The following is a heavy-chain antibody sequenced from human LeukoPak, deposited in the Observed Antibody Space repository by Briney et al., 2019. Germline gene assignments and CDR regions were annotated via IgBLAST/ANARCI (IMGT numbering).Heavy chain of an antibody. CDR2: IYSGGST. D-gene: IGHD1/OR15-1a*01. CDR1: GFTVSSNY. V-gene: IGHV3-66*01. J-gene: IGHJ4*02. CDR3: AIGTITIHHFDY. Sequence: PGGSLRLSCVGSGFTVSSNYMSWVRQAPGKGLEWVSGIYSGGSTFYSDSVQGRFTISRDNSKNTLYLQMNSLRAEDTAVYYCAIGTITIHHFDYWGQGTLVTVSS.